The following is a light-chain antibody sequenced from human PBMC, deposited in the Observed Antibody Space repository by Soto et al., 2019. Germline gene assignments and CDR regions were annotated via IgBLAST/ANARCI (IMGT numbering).Light chain of an antibody. J-gene: IGLJ1*01. CDR2: EVS. CDR1: SSDVGGYNY. Sequence: QSVLTQPASVSGSPGQSITISCTGTSSDVGGYNYVSWYQQHPGKAPKLMIYEVSNRPSGVSNRFSGSKSGNTASLTISGLQAEYEADYYCSSYTSSNTLVFGTGTKLAVL. CDR3: SSYTSSNTLV. V-gene: IGLV2-14*01.